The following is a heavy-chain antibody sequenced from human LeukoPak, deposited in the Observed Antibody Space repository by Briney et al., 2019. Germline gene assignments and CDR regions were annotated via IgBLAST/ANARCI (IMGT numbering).Heavy chain of an antibody. CDR2: IYYSGST. CDR1: GGSISSSSYY. CDR3: ASQHLTVAGTAFDC. Sequence: SETLSLTCTVSGGSISSSSYYWGWIRQPPGKGLGWIGSIYYSGSTYYNPSLKSRVTISVDTSKNQFSLKLSSVTAADTAVYYCASQHLTVAGTAFDCWGQGTLVTVSS. D-gene: IGHD6-19*01. V-gene: IGHV4-39*01. J-gene: IGHJ4*02.